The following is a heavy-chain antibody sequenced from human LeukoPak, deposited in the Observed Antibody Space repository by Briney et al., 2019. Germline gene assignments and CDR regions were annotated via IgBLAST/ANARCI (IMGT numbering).Heavy chain of an antibody. CDR3: ARQREAYYYYVDV. D-gene: IGHD1-26*01. J-gene: IGHJ6*03. CDR1: GGSISSSSYY. CDR2: IYYSGST. V-gene: IGHV4-39*01. Sequence: PSETLSLTCTVSGGSISSSSYYWGWIRQPPGKGLEWIGSIYYSGSTYYNPSLKSRVTISVDTSKNQFSLKLSSVTAADTAVYYCARQREAYYYYVDVWGKGTTVTVSS.